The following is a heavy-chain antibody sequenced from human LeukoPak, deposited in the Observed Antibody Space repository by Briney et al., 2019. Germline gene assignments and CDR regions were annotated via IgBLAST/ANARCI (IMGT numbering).Heavy chain of an antibody. CDR1: GFTFSTYD. CDR3: AKDACSGGTCYGGWYCDL. V-gene: IGHV3-30*02. CDR2: MHYDGNIK. Sequence: GGSLRLSCAASGFTFSTYDMHWVRQAPGKGLEWVAFMHYDGNIKYYADSVKGRFTISRDTSKNTLYLQMNSLRVEDTAVYYCAKDACSGGTCYGGWYCDLWGRGTLVTVSS. J-gene: IGHJ2*01. D-gene: IGHD2-15*01.